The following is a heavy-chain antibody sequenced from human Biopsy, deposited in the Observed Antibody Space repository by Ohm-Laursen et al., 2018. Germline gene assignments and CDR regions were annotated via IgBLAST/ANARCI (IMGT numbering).Heavy chain of an antibody. CDR3: ARESGPHSGSFAY. CDR1: GGPSGSYA. D-gene: IGHD6-6*01. Sequence: GASVKVSCKSSGGPSGSYAINWMRQAPGQGPEWMGDIIPMYRTSNYAQKFQGRLTITADEYTSTAYMELNSLTSEDTAVYYCARESGPHSGSFAYWGQGTLITVSS. V-gene: IGHV1-69*13. J-gene: IGHJ4*02. CDR2: IIPMYRTS.